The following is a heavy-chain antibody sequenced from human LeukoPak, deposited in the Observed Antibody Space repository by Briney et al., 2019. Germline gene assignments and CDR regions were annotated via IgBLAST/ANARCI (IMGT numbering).Heavy chain of an antibody. CDR2: ISYDGSNK. CDR3: AQDLGQFRCFDY. CDR1: GFTFSSYG. J-gene: IGHJ4*02. D-gene: IGHD3-10*01. V-gene: IGHV3-30*18. Sequence: GGSLRLSCAASGFTFSSYGIHWVRQAPGKGLEWVAVISYDGSNKYYADSVKGRFTISRDNSKNTLYLQMNSLRAEDTAVYYCAQDLGQFRCFDYWRQGTLVTVSS.